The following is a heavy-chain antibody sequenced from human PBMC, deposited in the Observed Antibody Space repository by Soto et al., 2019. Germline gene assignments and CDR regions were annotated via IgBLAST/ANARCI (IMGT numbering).Heavy chain of an antibody. CDR3: AGKYYDFWSGYLNYYYGMDV. V-gene: IGHV3-48*03. Sequence: GGSLRLSCAASGFTFSGYEMNWVRQAPGKGLEWVSYISSSGSTIYYADSVKGRFTISRDNAKNSLYLQMNSLRAEDTAVYYCAGKYYDFWSGYLNYYYGMDVWGQGTTVTVSS. D-gene: IGHD3-3*01. J-gene: IGHJ6*02. CDR1: GFTFSGYE. CDR2: ISSSGSTI.